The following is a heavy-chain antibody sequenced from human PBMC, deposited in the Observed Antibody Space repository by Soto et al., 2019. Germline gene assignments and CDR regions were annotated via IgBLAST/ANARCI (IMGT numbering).Heavy chain of an antibody. V-gene: IGHV3-21*01. CDR1: GFNFTDYN. J-gene: IGHJ6*02. CDR3: AREKCSSNNRYLVGYYGLDV. D-gene: IGHD2-2*01. Sequence: GGSLRLSCAGSGFNFTDYNMNWVRQAPGKGLEWVSSISSTGRYIYYGDSVRGRITVSRDNGKNSLFLQMNNLGAEDTAVYYCAREKCSSNNRYLVGYYGLDVWGQGTTVTVS. CDR2: ISSTGRYI.